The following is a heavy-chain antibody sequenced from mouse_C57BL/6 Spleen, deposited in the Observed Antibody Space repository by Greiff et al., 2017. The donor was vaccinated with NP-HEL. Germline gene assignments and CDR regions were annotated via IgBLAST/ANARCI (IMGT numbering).Heavy chain of an antibody. V-gene: IGHV1-72*01. Sequence: QVQLQQPGAELVKPGASVKLSCKASGYTFTSYWLHWVKQRPGRGLEWIGRIDPNSGGTKYNEKFKSKATLTVDKPSSTADMQLSSLTSEDSAVYDCAREEVGQRLYWYFDVWGTGTTVTVSS. D-gene: IGHD3-3*01. CDR2: IDPNSGGT. CDR3: AREEVGQRLYWYFDV. J-gene: IGHJ1*03. CDR1: GYTFTSYW.